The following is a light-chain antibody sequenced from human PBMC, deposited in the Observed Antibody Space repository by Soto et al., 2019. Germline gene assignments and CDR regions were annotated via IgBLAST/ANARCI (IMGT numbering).Light chain of an antibody. Sequence: EIWLTQSPGTLSLSPGERATLSCGGSQSVSSKYLDWYQQKPGQAPRLRIYSASSRATGIPERLSGSGYGTDFTLIISRMEPEDFEVYYCQQYGSSPPTFGHGTKVDIK. CDR1: QSVSSKY. V-gene: IGKV3-20*01. J-gene: IGKJ1*01. CDR3: QQYGSSPPT. CDR2: SAS.